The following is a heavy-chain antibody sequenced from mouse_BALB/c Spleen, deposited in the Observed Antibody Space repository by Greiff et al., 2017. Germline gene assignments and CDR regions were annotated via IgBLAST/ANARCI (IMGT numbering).Heavy chain of an antibody. CDR3: ARDYYGSSYWYFDV. Sequence: EVKVVESGAELVKPGASVKLSCTASGFNIKDTYMHWVKQRPEQGLEWIGRIDPANGNTKYDPKFQGKATITADTSSNTAYLQLSSLTSEDTAVYYCARDYYGSSYWYFDVWGAGTTVTVSS. V-gene: IGHV14-3*02. J-gene: IGHJ1*01. CDR1: GFNIKDTY. D-gene: IGHD1-1*01. CDR2: IDPANGNT.